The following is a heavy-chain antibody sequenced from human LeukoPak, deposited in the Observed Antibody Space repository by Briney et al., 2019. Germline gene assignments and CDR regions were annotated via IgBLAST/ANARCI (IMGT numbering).Heavy chain of an antibody. CDR2: ISSSGIST. CDR3: AKNNDFDY. Sequence: GXSLRLSCAASGFTFSSYAMSWVRQAPGKGGEGVSRISSSGISTFYEDSVKGRFTISRDNSKTTLYLQMNSLRAEDTALYYCAKNNDFDYWGQGTLVTVSS. CDR1: GFTFSSYA. J-gene: IGHJ4*02. D-gene: IGHD1-1*01. V-gene: IGHV3-23*01.